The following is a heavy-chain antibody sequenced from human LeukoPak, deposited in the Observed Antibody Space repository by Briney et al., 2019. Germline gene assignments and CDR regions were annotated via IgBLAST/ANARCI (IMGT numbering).Heavy chain of an antibody. CDR1: GGSISSGSYY. CDR2: IYTSGST. CDR3: ARSHSSGYYYGY. Sequence: PSETLSLTCTVSGGSISSGSYYWSWIRQPAGKGLEWIGRIYTSGSTNYNPSLKSRVTISVDTSKNQFSLKLSSVTAADTAVYYCARSHSSGYYYGYWGQGALVTVSS. V-gene: IGHV4-61*02. J-gene: IGHJ4*02. D-gene: IGHD3-22*01.